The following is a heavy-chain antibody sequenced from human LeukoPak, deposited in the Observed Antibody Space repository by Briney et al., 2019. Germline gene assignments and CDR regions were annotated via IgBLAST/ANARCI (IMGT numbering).Heavy chain of an antibody. CDR3: AKNEVWWLPDS. Sequence: GGSLRLSCAASGFTFSHYALHWVRQAPGKGLEWVALIGHDGADKYYADSVKGRFTISRDNSKNTLYLQMNSLRADDTALYYCAKNEVWWLPDSWGQGTLVTVSS. CDR2: IGHDGADK. V-gene: IGHV3-30*04. CDR1: GFTFSHYA. J-gene: IGHJ4*02. D-gene: IGHD5-12*01.